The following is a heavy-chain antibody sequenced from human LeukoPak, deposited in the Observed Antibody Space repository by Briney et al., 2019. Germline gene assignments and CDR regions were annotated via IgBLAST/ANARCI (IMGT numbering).Heavy chain of an antibody. CDR2: IYYSGST. D-gene: IGHD5-18*01. CDR3: ARVISGYSYGHFDY. Sequence: SETLSLTCTVSGGSISSSSYYWGWIRQPPGKGLEWIGSIYYSGSTYYNPSLKSRVTISVDTSKNQFSLKLSSVTAADTAVYYCARVISGYSYGHFDYWGQGTLVTVSS. V-gene: IGHV4-39*07. J-gene: IGHJ4*02. CDR1: GGSISSSSYY.